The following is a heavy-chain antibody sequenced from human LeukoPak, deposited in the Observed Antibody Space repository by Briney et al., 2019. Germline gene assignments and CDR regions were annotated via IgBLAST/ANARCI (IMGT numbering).Heavy chain of an antibody. CDR2: ISYGGST. CDR3: ARGGSRSYTSSTLDY. D-gene: IGHD6-6*01. CDR1: GGSINVYY. V-gene: IGHV4-59*12. J-gene: IGHJ4*02. Sequence: KPSETLSLTCSVSGGSINVYYWNWIRQSPGKGLEWIGSISYGGSTNYNPSLKSRVTISIDTSKNRFSLKVSSVIAADTAMYYCARGGSRSYTSSTLDYWGQGTLVTVSS.